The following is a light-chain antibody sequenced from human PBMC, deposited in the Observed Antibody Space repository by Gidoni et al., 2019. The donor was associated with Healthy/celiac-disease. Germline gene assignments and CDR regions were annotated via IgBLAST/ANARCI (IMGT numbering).Light chain of an antibody. J-gene: IGKJ3*01. CDR2: AAS. CDR3: QQSYSTPFT. Sequence: DIQMTQSPSSLSASVGDRVTITCRASQSISSSLNWYQQKPGKAPKLLIYAASSLQSGGPSRFRGSGSGTDFTLTISSLQPEDFATYYCQQSYSTPFTFGPGTKVDIK. V-gene: IGKV1-39*01. CDR1: QSISSS.